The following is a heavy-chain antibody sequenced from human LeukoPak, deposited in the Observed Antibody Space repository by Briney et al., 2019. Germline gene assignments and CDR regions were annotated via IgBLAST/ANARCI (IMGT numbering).Heavy chain of an antibody. CDR2: IYYSGST. Sequence: TSETLSLTCTVSGGSISSSSYYWGWIRQPPGKGLEWIGSIYYSGSTYYNPSLKSRVTISVDTSKNQFSLKLSSVTAADTAVYYCARDGYNWFDPWGQGTLVTVSS. CDR1: GGSISSSSYY. V-gene: IGHV4-39*07. J-gene: IGHJ5*02. CDR3: ARDGYNWFDP.